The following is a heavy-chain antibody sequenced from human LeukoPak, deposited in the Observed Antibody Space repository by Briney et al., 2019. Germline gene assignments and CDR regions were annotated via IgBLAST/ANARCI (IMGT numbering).Heavy chain of an antibody. CDR2: ISGSGGST. CDR1: GFTFSSYA. J-gene: IGHJ4*02. Sequence: GGSLRLSCAASGFTFSSYAMSWVRQAPGKGLEWVSAISGSGGSTYYADSVKGRFTISRDNSKSTLYLQMNSLRAEDTAVYYCAKFDYYGSGGSNYWGQGTLVTVSS. D-gene: IGHD3-10*01. CDR3: AKFDYYGSGGSNY. V-gene: IGHV3-23*01.